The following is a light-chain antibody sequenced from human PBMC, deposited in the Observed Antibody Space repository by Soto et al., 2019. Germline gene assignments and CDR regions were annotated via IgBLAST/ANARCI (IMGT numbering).Light chain of an antibody. J-gene: IGLJ2*01. CDR1: SSNIGINP. Sequence: QSVLTQPPSASGTPGQGVIISCSGSSSNIGINPVNWYQQLPGTDPQLLIYSNNQRPSGVPARFSGSKSGTSASLAISGLHSEDEGDYYCAAWDDSLNGVIFGGGTKLTVL. V-gene: IGLV1-44*01. CDR3: AAWDDSLNGVI. CDR2: SNN.